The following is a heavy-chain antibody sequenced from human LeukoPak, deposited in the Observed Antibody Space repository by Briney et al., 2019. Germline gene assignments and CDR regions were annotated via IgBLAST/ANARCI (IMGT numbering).Heavy chain of an antibody. J-gene: IGHJ4*02. Sequence: SETLSLTCTVSGGSISCYYWSWIRQPPGKGLEWIGYIYYSGSTNYNPSLKSRVTISVDTSKNQFSLKLSSVTAADTAVYYCARGQRWLQYGGYYFDYWGQGTLVTVSS. V-gene: IGHV4-59*01. D-gene: IGHD5-24*01. CDR3: ARGQRWLQYGGYYFDY. CDR1: GGSISCYY. CDR2: IYYSGST.